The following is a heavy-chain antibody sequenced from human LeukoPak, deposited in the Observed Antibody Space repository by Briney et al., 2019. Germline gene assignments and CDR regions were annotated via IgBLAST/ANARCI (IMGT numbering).Heavy chain of an antibody. Sequence: GGSLRLSCAASGFTFSSYAMHWVRQAPGKGLEWVAVISYDGSNKYYADSAKGRFTISRDNSKNTLYLQMNSLRAEDTAVYYCARDPGYSYGLENWFDPWGQGTLVTVSS. CDR2: ISYDGSNK. D-gene: IGHD5-18*01. CDR1: GFTFSSYA. CDR3: ARDPGYSYGLENWFDP. V-gene: IGHV3-30-3*01. J-gene: IGHJ5*02.